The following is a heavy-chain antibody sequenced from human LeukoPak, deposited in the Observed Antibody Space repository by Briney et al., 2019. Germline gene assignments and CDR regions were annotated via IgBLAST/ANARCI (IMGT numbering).Heavy chain of an antibody. CDR1: GFTFTSSA. CDR2: IVVGSGNT. V-gene: IGHV1-58*02. Sequence: SVKVSCKASGFTFTSSAMQWVRQARGQRLEWIGWIVVGSGNTNYAQKFQGRVTITRDMSTSTAYMELSSLRSEDTAVYYCAAGTFSGFYYYYMDVWGKGTTVTVSS. CDR3: AAGTFSGFYYYYMDV. J-gene: IGHJ6*03.